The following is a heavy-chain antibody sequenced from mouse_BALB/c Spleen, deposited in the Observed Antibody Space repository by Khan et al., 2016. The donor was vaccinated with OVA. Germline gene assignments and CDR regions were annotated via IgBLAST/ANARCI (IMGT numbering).Heavy chain of an antibody. CDR1: GFTFSSYS. CDR3: SRDRNYYGSSFYVDY. V-gene: IGHV5-6-4*01. J-gene: IGHJ2*01. CDR2: ITSGGSYT. Sequence: EVELVESGGGLVKPGGSLKFSCAASGFTFSSYSMSWVRQTPEKRLEWVATITSGGSYTYYPDSVKGRFTISRDNAKNTLYLQMSSLKSEDTAMYYCSRDRNYYGSSFYVDYWGQGTTLTVSS. D-gene: IGHD1-1*01.